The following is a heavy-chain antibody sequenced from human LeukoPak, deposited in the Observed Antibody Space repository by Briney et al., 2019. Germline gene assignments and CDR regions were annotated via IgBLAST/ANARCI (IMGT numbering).Heavy chain of an antibody. CDR3: AKRGYHYESSGYYYFDY. CDR1: GFTFSSHA. Sequence: GGSLRLSCAASGFTFSSHAMSWVRQAPGKGLEWVSTITGSGGTTYYADSVKGRFTISRDNSESTLYLQMNTLRAEDTALYYCAKRGYHYESSGYYYFDYWGQGSLVTVSS. V-gene: IGHV3-23*01. CDR2: ITGSGGTT. J-gene: IGHJ4*02. D-gene: IGHD3-22*01.